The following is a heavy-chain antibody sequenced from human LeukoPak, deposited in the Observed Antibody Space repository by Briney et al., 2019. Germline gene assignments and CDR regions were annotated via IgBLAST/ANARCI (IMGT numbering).Heavy chain of an antibody. Sequence: GGSLRLSCTASGFIFSNSNMNWVRQAPGKGLKWVSFIRGSDSGVYYAESVKGRFTISRDNAKSSLYLQMDSLRVEDTAVYHCVREGGDWEFDYWGQGTLVTVSS. CDR2: IRGSDSGV. CDR1: GFIFSNSN. CDR3: VREGGDWEFDY. V-gene: IGHV3-48*04. D-gene: IGHD3-16*01. J-gene: IGHJ4*02.